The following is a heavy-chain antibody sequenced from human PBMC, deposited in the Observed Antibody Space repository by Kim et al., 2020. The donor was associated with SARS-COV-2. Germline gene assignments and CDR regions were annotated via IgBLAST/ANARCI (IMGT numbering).Heavy chain of an antibody. CDR3: ARGQDNTGFYADPFDF. CDR1: GASMNNYY. Sequence: SETLSLTCVVSGASMNNYYYNWVRQTPGKGLEWIGYIFYRGDTDYNPSLESRVTISIDTSKNQFSLKMTSLTTADTGVYYCARGQDNTGFYADPFDFWGQGMLVTVSS. J-gene: IGHJ4*02. CDR2: IFYRGDT. D-gene: IGHD2-2*02. V-gene: IGHV4-59*01.